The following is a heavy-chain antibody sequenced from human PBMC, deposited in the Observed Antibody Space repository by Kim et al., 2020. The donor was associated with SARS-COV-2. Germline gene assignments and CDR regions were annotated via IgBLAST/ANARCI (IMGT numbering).Heavy chain of an antibody. J-gene: IGHJ4*02. D-gene: IGHD6-19*01. Sequence: EANHGTGRLTISRDISKNTLYLPLNSLRAEDPAVYYCAKVGDSGWYFDYWGQGTLVTVSS. CDR3: AKVGDSGWYFDY. V-gene: IGHV3-23*01.